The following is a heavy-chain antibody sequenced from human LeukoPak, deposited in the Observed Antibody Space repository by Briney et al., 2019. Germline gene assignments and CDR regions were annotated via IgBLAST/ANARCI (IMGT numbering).Heavy chain of an antibody. CDR1: GFTFSRYW. CDR2: ISADGSVT. D-gene: IGHD2-15*01. V-gene: IGHV3-74*01. Sequence: PGGSLRLSCADSGFTFSRYWTHWVRQTPGKGLVWVSCISADGSVTRYADPVKGRFTISRDNTKSTLYLQMHSLRAEDTAVYYCATAGGDGSRMGFDPWGQGTLVTVSS. J-gene: IGHJ5*02. CDR3: ATAGGDGSRMGFDP.